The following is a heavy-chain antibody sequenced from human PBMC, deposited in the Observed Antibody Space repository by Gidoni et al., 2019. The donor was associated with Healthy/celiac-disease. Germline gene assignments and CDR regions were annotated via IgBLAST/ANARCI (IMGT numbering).Heavy chain of an antibody. CDR2: IYYSGST. Sequence: QLQLQESGPGLVKPSETLSLTCTVPGGSISRSSYYWGWIRQPPGKGLGWIGSIYYSGSTYYNPSLKSRVTISVDTSKNQFSLKLSSVTAADTAVYYCARHLRDYDFWSGYYMYYYYYMDVWGKGTTVTVSS. CDR3: ARHLRDYDFWSGYYMYYYYYMDV. CDR1: GGSISRSSYY. J-gene: IGHJ6*03. V-gene: IGHV4-39*01. D-gene: IGHD3-3*01.